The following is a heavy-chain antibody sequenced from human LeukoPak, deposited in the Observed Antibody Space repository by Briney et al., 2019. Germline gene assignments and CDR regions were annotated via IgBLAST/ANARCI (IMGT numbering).Heavy chain of an antibody. Sequence: PGGSLRLSCSASGFTFSSYAMHCVRQAPGEGLEYVSAFSSNGGSTYYADSVKGRFTISRDNSKNTLYLQMSSLRAEDTAVYYCVKEGSGYSGYGWPDYWGQGTLVTVSS. CDR3: VKEGSGYSGYGWPDY. D-gene: IGHD5-12*01. CDR1: GFTFSSYA. J-gene: IGHJ4*02. CDR2: FSSNGGST. V-gene: IGHV3-64D*06.